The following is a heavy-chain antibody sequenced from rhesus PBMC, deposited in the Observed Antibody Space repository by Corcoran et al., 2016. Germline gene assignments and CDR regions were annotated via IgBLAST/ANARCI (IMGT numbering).Heavy chain of an antibody. CDR3: AREKDDY. J-gene: IGHJ4*01. CDR2: IEGNSGRT. V-gene: IGHV4-80*01. CDR1: GASSSSNW. Sequence: QVQLQESGPGLVKPSETLSLTCTVSGASSSSNWWTWIRQPPGKGREWIGDIEGNSGRTNSNHSLKIRVAISKDASKNPFSLKLSSVTAADTAVYYCAREKDDYWGQGVLVTVSS.